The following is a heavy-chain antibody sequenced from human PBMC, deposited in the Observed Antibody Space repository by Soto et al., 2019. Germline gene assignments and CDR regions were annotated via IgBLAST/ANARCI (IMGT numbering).Heavy chain of an antibody. CDR1: GGTFSSYA. J-gene: IGHJ5*02. D-gene: IGHD2-15*01. V-gene: IGHV1-69*13. Sequence: SVKVSCKASGGTFSSYAISWVRQAPGQGLEWMGGIIPIFGTANYAQKFQGRVTITADESTSTAYMELSSLRSEDTAVYYCARFGVVAATPLWHWFDPWGQGTLVTVSS. CDR3: ARFGVVAATPLWHWFDP. CDR2: IIPIFGTA.